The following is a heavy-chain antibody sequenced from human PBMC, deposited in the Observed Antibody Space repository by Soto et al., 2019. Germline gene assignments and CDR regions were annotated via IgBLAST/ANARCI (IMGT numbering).Heavy chain of an antibody. CDR1: GYTFTGYY. CDR2: INPNSGGT. V-gene: IGHV1-2*02. J-gene: IGHJ6*01. CDR3: AICDILTSYRYYYGMDV. D-gene: IGHD3-9*01. Sequence: QVQLVQSGAEVKKPGASVKVSCKASGYTFTGYYMHWVRQAPGQGLEWVGWINPNSGGTNYAQKFQGRVTMTRDTSISTAYMELSRLRYDDTGVYYCAICDILTSYRYYYGMDVWGQGTTVTVSS.